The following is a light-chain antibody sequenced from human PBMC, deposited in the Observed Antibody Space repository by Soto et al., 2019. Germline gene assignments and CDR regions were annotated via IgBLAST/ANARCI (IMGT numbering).Light chain of an antibody. Sequence: EIVLTQSPGTLSLSPGERATLSCRASQSVSSSYLAWYQQKPGQAPRLLIYCASSRATGIPDRFSGSGCGTDFTLTISRLEPEDFAVYYCQQYGSSPLYTFGQGTKLEIK. CDR1: QSVSSSY. CDR2: CAS. V-gene: IGKV3-20*01. J-gene: IGKJ2*01. CDR3: QQYGSSPLYT.